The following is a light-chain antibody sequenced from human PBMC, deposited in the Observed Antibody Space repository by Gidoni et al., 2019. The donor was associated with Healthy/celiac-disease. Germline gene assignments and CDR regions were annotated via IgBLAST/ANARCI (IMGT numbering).Light chain of an antibody. CDR1: QSISSW. Sequence: DIQMTQSPSTLSASVGDRVTITCRASQSISSWLAWYQQKPGKAPQLLIYDASSLESGVHSGFSGSGSVTEFPLTISSLQPDDFATSYCHQYNSYSPETFGQGTKVEIK. CDR2: DAS. J-gene: IGKJ1*01. V-gene: IGKV1-5*01. CDR3: HQYNSYSPET.